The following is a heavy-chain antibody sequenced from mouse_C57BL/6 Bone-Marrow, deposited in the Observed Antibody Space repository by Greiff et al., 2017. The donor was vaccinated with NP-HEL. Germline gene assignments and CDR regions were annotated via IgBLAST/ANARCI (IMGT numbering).Heavy chain of an antibody. V-gene: IGHV5-16*01. Sequence: EVQVVESEGGLVQPGRSMELSCTASGFTFSDYYMAWVRQVPEKGLEWVANINYDGSSTYYLDSLKSRFIISRDNAKNILYLQMSSLKSEDTATYYCARLLQYFDVWGTGTTVTVSS. CDR1: GFTFSDYY. CDR3: ARLLQYFDV. CDR2: INYDGSST. J-gene: IGHJ1*03.